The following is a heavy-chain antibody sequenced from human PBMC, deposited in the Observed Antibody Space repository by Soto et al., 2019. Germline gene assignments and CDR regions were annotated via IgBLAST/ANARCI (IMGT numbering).Heavy chain of an antibody. CDR3: ARTSYCSGGTCTNWFDP. CDR2: ISASIGHT. V-gene: IGHV1-18*01. J-gene: IGHJ5*02. CDR1: GYTFTSYD. D-gene: IGHD2-15*01. Sequence: GASVKVSCKASGYTFTSYDINWVRQAPGQGLEWVGWISASIGHTNYAQSFEGRVSVTTDRSTTTAYMELRSLRYDDTAVYYCARTSYCSGGTCTNWFDPWGQGTLVTVSS.